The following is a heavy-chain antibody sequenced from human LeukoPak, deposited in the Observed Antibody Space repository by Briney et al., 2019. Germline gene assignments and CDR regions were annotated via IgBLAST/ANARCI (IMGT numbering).Heavy chain of an antibody. J-gene: IGHJ3*02. Sequence: GGSLRLSCAASGFTFSSYWMSWVLQAPGKGLEWVANIKQDGSEKYYVDSVKGRFTISRDNAKNSLYLQMNSLRAEDTAVYYCARGGQYYDFWSGYLGAAFDIWGQGTMVTVSS. D-gene: IGHD3-3*01. V-gene: IGHV3-7*01. CDR2: IKQDGSEK. CDR3: ARGGQYYDFWSGYLGAAFDI. CDR1: GFTFSSYW.